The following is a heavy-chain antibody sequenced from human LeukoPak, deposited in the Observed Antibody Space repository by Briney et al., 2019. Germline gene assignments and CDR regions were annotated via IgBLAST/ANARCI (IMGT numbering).Heavy chain of an antibody. CDR3: ARGPPRGKYYYMDV. CDR1: GFTFRSFD. V-gene: IGHV3-13*01. D-gene: IGHD1-1*01. Sequence: GGSLRLSCAASGFTFRSFDMHWVRQPTGQGLEWVSTIGTASDTYYPGSVEGRFTLSRNNAKNSLYLQMNSLTAGDTAVYYCARGPPRGKYYYMDVWGKGTTVTVSS. CDR2: IGTASDT. J-gene: IGHJ6*03.